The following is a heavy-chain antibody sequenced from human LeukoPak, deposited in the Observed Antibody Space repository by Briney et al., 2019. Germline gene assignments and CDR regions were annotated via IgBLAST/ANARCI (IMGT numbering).Heavy chain of an antibody. V-gene: IGHV7-4-1*02. CDR2: ICTNTGNP. J-gene: IGHJ5*02. D-gene: IGHD6-13*01. CDR3: ATQTSYSSSLENWFDP. CDR1: GYTFTSYA. Sequence: ASVKVSCKASGYTFTSYAMNWVRQAPGQGLEWMGWICTNTGNPTYAQGFTGRFVFSLDTSVSTAYLQISSLKAEDTAVYYCATQTSYSSSLENWFDPWGQGTLVTVSS.